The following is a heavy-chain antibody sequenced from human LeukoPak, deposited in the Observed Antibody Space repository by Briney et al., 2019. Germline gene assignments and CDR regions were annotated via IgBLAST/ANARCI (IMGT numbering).Heavy chain of an antibody. CDR1: GGSISSGDYY. D-gene: IGHD3-9*01. J-gene: IGHJ6*02. V-gene: IGHV4-30-4*01. Sequence: PSETLSLTCTVSGGSISSGDYYWSWIRQPPGKGLEWIGYIYYSGSTYYNPSLKSRFTISVDTSKNQFSLKLSSVTAADTAVYYCARVGHFDWLLGPYYYYYGMDVWGQGTMVTVSS. CDR2: IYYSGST. CDR3: ARVGHFDWLLGPYYYYYGMDV.